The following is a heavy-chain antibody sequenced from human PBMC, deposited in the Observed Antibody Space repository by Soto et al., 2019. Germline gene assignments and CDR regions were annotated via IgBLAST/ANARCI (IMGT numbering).Heavy chain of an antibody. V-gene: IGHV3-33*01. CDR3: ARGLIAARRAGGGYYFDY. Sequence: QVQLVESGGGVVQPGRSLRLSCAASGFTFSSYGMHWVRQAPGKGLEWVAVIWYDGSNKYYADSVKGRFTISRDNSKNTLYLQMNGLRAEDTAVYYCARGLIAARRAGGGYYFDYWGQGTLVTVSS. D-gene: IGHD6-6*01. J-gene: IGHJ4*02. CDR2: IWYDGSNK. CDR1: GFTFSSYG.